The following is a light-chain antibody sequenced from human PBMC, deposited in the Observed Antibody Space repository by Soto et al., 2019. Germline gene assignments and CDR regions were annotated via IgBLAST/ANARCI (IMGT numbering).Light chain of an antibody. CDR2: GAS. J-gene: IGKJ4*01. CDR3: QQYSSSPPLT. CDR1: QSVIKN. Sequence: EIVLTQSPATLSLSPGERATLSCRASQSVIKNLAWFQQKPGQAPRLLIYGASTRVTGVPARFSGSGSGTDFTLTISRLEPEDFAVYYCQQYSSSPPLTFGGGTKVDIK. V-gene: IGKV3-20*01.